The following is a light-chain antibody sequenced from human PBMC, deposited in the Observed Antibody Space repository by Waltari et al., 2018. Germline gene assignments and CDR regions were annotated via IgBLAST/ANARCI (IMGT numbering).Light chain of an antibody. CDR2: AAA. CDR3: QQSYSTPRT. J-gene: IGKJ2*01. V-gene: IGKV1-39*01. CDR1: QSISSY. Sequence: DIQMTQSPSSLSASVGDRVTITCRASQSISSYLNWYQQKPGKAPKLLSYAAASLQSGVPSRFSGSGSGTDFTLTISSLQPDDFATYYCQQSYSTPRTFGQGTKLEIK.